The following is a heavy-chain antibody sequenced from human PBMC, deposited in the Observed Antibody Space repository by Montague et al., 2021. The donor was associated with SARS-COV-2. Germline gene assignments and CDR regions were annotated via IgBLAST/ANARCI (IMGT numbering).Heavy chain of an antibody. V-gene: IGHV4-4*02. D-gene: IGHD1-1*01. Sequence: SETLSLTCAVSGGSISSSNWWCWVRQPPGKGLGWIGDIYHSGSTNYNPSLKSRVSISLDKSKNHSSLMLSSVTAADTAEYYCALPTAGARFDPWGQGTLVTVSS. J-gene: IGHJ5*02. CDR2: IYHSGST. CDR3: ALPTAGARFDP. CDR1: GGSISSSNW.